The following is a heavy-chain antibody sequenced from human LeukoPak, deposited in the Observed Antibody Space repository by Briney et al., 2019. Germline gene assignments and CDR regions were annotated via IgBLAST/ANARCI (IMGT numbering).Heavy chain of an antibody. J-gene: IGHJ3*02. CDR2: IYYSGST. Sequence: SGTLSLTCAVSGGSISSGGYYWSRIRQHPGKGLEWIGYIYYSGSTYYNPSLKSRVTISVDTSKNQFSLKLSSVTAADTAVYYCASHSSGWYGARRDAFDIWGQGTMVTVSS. CDR1: GGSISSGGYY. V-gene: IGHV4-31*11. D-gene: IGHD6-19*01. CDR3: ASHSSGWYGARRDAFDI.